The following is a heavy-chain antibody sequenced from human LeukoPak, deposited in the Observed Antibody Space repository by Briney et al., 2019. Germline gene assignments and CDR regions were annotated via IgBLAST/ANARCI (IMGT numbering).Heavy chain of an antibody. J-gene: IGHJ3*02. CDR3: AGSYRYAFDI. D-gene: IGHD1-26*01. Sequence: SQTLSLTCTVSGGSISSGSYYWSWIRQPAGKGLEWIGRIYTSGSTNYNPSLKSRVTISADTSKNQFSLKLSSVTAADTAVYYCAGSYRYAFDIWGQGTMVTVSS. CDR1: GGSISSGSYY. V-gene: IGHV4-61*02. CDR2: IYTSGST.